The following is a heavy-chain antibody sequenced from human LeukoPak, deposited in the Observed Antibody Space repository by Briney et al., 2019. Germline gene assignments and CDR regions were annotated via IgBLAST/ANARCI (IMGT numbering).Heavy chain of an antibody. V-gene: IGHV3-11*04. J-gene: IGHJ4*02. CDR1: GFTLSDHY. CDR3: ARGVCSGFTCYYN. CDR2: ISSSGSTI. D-gene: IGHD2-15*01. Sequence: GGSLRLSCAASGFTLSDHYIDWVRQAPGKGLEWVSYISSSGSTIYYADSVKGRFTISRDNAKNSLYLQMSSLTAEDTAVYYCARGVCSGFTCYYNWGQGTLVTVSS.